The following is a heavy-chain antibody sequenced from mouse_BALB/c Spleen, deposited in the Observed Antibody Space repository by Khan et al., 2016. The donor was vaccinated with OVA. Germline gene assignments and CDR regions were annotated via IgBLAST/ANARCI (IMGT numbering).Heavy chain of an antibody. CDR3: ARANYYGRSLYAMDS. CDR1: GYTFTSYW. V-gene: IGHV1S41*01. J-gene: IGHJ4*01. Sequence: DLVKPGASVRLSCKASGYTFTSYWVHWIKQRPGQGLEWIGQISPGSGSDYYNEMFKGRATLTVDTSSTTAYIHPSSLSSENSAVYFCARANYYGRSLYAMDSWGQGTSVTVSS. D-gene: IGHD1-1*01. CDR2: ISPGSGSD.